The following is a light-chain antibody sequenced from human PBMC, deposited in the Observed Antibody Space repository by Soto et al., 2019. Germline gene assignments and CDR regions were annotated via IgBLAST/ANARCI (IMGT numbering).Light chain of an antibody. CDR1: QSISTW. J-gene: IGKJ1*01. CDR3: QQYSTYSWT. CDR2: KAS. Sequence: DIQMTQSPSTLSASVGDRVTITCRASQSISTWLAWYQQRPGKAPNLLIYKASSLESGVPSRFSGRGSGTEFTLTISSLHPDDFATYYCQQYSTYSWTFGQGTKVEIK. V-gene: IGKV1-5*03.